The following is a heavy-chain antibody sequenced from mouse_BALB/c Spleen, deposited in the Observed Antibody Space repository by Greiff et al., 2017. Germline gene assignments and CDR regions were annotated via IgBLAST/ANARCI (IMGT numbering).Heavy chain of an antibody. Sequence: EVKLEESGGDLVKPGGSLKLSCAASGFTFSSYGMSWVRQTPDKRLEWVATISSGGSYTYYPDSVKGRFTISRDNAKNTLYLQMSSLKSEDTAMYYCARQTHGSSYGAMDYWGQGTSVTVSS. CDR2: ISSGGSYT. CDR1: GFTFSSYG. D-gene: IGHD1-1*01. V-gene: IGHV5-6*02. CDR3: ARQTHGSSYGAMDY. J-gene: IGHJ4*01.